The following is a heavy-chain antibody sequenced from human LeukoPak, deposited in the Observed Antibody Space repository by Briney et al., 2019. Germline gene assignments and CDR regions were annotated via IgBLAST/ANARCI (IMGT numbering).Heavy chain of an antibody. D-gene: IGHD4-17*01. Sequence: SETLSLTCTVSGGSISSYYWSWIRQPPGKGLEWIGYIYYSGSTNYNPSLKSRVTISVDTSKNQFSLKLSSVTAADTAVYYCARVKNLYGDYWFDPWGQGTLVTVSS. CDR3: ARVKNLYGDYWFDP. CDR1: GGSISSYY. V-gene: IGHV4-59*01. J-gene: IGHJ5*02. CDR2: IYYSGST.